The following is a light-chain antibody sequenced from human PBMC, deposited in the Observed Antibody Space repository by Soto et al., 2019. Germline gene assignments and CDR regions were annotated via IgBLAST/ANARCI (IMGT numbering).Light chain of an antibody. CDR2: GAS. CDR3: LQNGSPPLT. CDR1: QSASSRF. J-gene: IGKJ1*01. V-gene: IGKV3-20*01. Sequence: EIVLTQSPGTLSLSPGERATLSCRAGQSASSRFLAWYQLKPGQAPSVLIYGASSRATGIPDRFSGSGSGTDFTLNISRLEPEDFAVYSWLQNGSPPLTFGQGTKLEIK.